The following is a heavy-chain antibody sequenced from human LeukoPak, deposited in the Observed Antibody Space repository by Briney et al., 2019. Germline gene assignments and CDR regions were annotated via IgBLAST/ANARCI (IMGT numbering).Heavy chain of an antibody. Sequence: GGSLRLSCAASGFTFSSYAMSWVHQAPGKGLEWVSAISGSGGSTYYADSVKGRFTISRDNSKNTLYLQMNSLRAEDTAVYYCAKDSMDSTVVTRGDWFDPWGQGTLVTVSS. CDR1: GFTFSSYA. V-gene: IGHV3-23*01. J-gene: IGHJ5*02. CDR2: ISGSGGST. D-gene: IGHD4-23*01. CDR3: AKDSMDSTVVTRGDWFDP.